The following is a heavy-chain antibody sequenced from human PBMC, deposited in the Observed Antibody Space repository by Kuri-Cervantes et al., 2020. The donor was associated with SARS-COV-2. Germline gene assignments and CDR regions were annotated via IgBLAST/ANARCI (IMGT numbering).Heavy chain of an antibody. CDR3: AIAAAEFFDY. V-gene: IGHV3-53*01. D-gene: IGHD6-13*01. Sequence: GESLKISCAASGFTVSSNYTSWVRQAPGKGLEWVSVIYSGGSTYYADSVKGRFTISRDNSKNTLYLQMNSLRAEDTAVYYCAIAAAEFFDYWGQGTLVTVSS. J-gene: IGHJ4*02. CDR2: IYSGGST. CDR1: GFTVSSNY.